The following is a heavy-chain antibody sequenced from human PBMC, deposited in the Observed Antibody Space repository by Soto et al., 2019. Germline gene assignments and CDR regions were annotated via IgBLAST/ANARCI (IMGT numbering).Heavy chain of an antibody. CDR3: ARIESIARNWFDP. CDR1: GFSFTNYW. V-gene: IGHV5-10-1*01. Sequence: GESLKISCKGSGFSFTNYWISWVRQMPGKGLEWMGNIDPVDSYANYSPSFQGHVTYSVDTSISTAYLQWSSLKASDTAMYFCARIESIARNWFDPWGQGTLVTVSS. CDR2: IDPVDSYA. J-gene: IGHJ5*02. D-gene: IGHD6-13*01.